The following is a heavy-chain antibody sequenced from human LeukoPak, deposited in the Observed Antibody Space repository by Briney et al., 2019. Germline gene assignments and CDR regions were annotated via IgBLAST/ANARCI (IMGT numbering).Heavy chain of an antibody. CDR3: ARDPSYYDSSGRPTIMAYFDY. Sequence: GGSLRLSCAASGFTFSSYSMNWVRQAPGKGLEWVSSISSSSSYIYYADSVKGRFTISRDNAKNSLYLQMNSLRAEDTAVYYCARDPSYYDSSGRPTIMAYFDYWGQGTLVTVSS. D-gene: IGHD3-22*01. CDR1: GFTFSSYS. V-gene: IGHV3-21*01. J-gene: IGHJ4*02. CDR2: ISSSSSYI.